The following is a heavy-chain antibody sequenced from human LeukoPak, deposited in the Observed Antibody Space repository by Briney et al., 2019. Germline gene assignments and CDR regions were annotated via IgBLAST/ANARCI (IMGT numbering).Heavy chain of an antibody. V-gene: IGHV4-59*01. CDR1: GGSISSYY. Sequence: PSETLSLTCTVSGGSISSYYWSWIRQPPGKGLGWIGYIYYSGSTNYNPSLKSRVTISVDTSKNQFSLKLSSVTAADTALYYCARGHRRLFTIFGVVNVWFDPWGQGTLVTVSS. D-gene: IGHD3-3*01. CDR3: ARGHRRLFTIFGVVNVWFDP. J-gene: IGHJ5*02. CDR2: IYYSGST.